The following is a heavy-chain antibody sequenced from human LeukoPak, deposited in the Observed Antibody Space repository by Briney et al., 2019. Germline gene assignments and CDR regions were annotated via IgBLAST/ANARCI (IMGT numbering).Heavy chain of an antibody. D-gene: IGHD2-8*01. Sequence: PSETLSLTCAVYGGSFSGYYWSWIRQPPGKGLEWIGEINHSGSTNYNPSLKSRVTISVDTSKNQFSLKLSSVTAADTAVYYCARSPLYCTNGVCYTAAFDYWGQGTLVTVSS. J-gene: IGHJ4*02. CDR1: GGSFSGYY. CDR3: ARSPLYCTNGVCYTAAFDY. CDR2: INHSGST. V-gene: IGHV4-34*01.